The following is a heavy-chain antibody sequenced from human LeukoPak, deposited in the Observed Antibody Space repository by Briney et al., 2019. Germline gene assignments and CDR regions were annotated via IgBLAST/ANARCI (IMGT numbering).Heavy chain of an antibody. CDR3: ARHRQRFYSYYGMDV. D-gene: IGHD6-6*01. CDR1: RYSFTSYW. Sequence: GESLKISCKGSRYSFTSYWIGWVRQMPGKGLEWMGIIYPGDSDTRYSPSFQGQVTISADKSISTAYLQWSSLKASDTAMYYCARHRQRFYSYYGMDVWGQGTTVTVSS. J-gene: IGHJ6*02. CDR2: IYPGDSDT. V-gene: IGHV5-51*01.